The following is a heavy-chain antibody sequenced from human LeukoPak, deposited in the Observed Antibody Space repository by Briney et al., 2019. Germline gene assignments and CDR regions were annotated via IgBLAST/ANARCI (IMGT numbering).Heavy chain of an antibody. CDR1: GFTFSNYE. V-gene: IGHV3-48*03. Sequence: GGSLRLSCAASGFTFSNYEIHWVRQAPGKGLEWVSYISSSGSTIKYADSVKGRFTISRGNAKNSLYLQMNSLRAEDTAVYYCAKATGYLLWGQGTLVTVSS. CDR2: ISSSGSTI. CDR3: AKATGYLL. D-gene: IGHD1-14*01. J-gene: IGHJ4*02.